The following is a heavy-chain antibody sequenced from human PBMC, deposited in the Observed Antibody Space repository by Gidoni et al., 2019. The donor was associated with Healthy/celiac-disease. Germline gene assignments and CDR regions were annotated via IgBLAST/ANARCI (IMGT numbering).Heavy chain of an antibody. D-gene: IGHD3-22*01. CDR1: GFTFDDYA. J-gene: IGHJ4*02. Sequence: EVQLVESGGGLVTPGRSLRLSCAASGFTFDDYAMHWVRQAPGKGLEWVSGISWNSGSIGYADSVKGRFTISRDNAKNSLYLQMNSLRAEDTALYYCAKAASASLIVVGPGPDWGQGTLVTVSS. CDR2: ISWNSGSI. V-gene: IGHV3-9*01. CDR3: AKAASASLIVVGPGPD.